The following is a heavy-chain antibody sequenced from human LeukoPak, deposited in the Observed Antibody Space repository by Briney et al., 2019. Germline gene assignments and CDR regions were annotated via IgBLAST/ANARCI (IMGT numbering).Heavy chain of an antibody. D-gene: IGHD3-22*01. CDR3: ASIYGSSGYSDY. CDR2: ISSSGSYT. Sequence: GGSLRLSCAASGFSFSDYYMSWIRQAPGKGLEWVSYISSSGSYTNYADSVKGRYTISRDNAKNSLYLQMNSLRAEDTAVYYCASIYGSSGYSDYWGQGTLVTVSS. CDR1: GFSFSDYY. V-gene: IGHV3-11*06. J-gene: IGHJ4*02.